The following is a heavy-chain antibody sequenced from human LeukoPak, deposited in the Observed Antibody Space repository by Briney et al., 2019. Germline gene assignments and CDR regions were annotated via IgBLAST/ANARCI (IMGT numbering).Heavy chain of an antibody. V-gene: IGHV4-59*01. CDR1: GGSISSYY. Sequence: SETLSLTCTVSGGSISSYYWSWIRQPPGKGLEWIGYIYYSGSTNYNPSLKSRVTISVDTSKNQFSLKLSSVTAADTAVYYCARAVSDFWSGLNYYYCYMDVWGKGTTVTVSS. D-gene: IGHD3-3*01. CDR3: ARAVSDFWSGLNYYYCYMDV. J-gene: IGHJ6*03. CDR2: IYYSGST.